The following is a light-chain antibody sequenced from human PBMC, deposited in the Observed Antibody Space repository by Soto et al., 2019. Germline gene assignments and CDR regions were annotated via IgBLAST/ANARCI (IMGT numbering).Light chain of an antibody. CDR1: QTIDNT. CDR2: DAS. V-gene: IGKV3-15*01. Sequence: EIVMTQSPATLSLSPGERATLSCRASQTIDNTLAWYQRKPGQAPRLLIYDASTRATGVPARFSGSGSGTDFTLTISSLQPEDFATFYCQQYSTFPRTFGQGTKVDIK. CDR3: QQYSTFPRT. J-gene: IGKJ1*01.